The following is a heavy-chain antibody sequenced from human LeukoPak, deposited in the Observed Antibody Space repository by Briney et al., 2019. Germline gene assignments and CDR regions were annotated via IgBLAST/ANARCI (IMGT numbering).Heavy chain of an antibody. J-gene: IGHJ4*02. D-gene: IGHD2-8*02. V-gene: IGHV3-23*01. CDR1: GGSISSSSYY. CDR2: ISGSGGST. CDR3: AKDTVGLVFDY. Sequence: ETLSLTCTVSGGSISSSSYYWGWIRQPPGKGLEWVSAISGSGGSTYYADSVKGRFTISRDNSKNTLYLQMNSLRAEDTAVYYCAKDTVGLVFDYWGQGTLVTVSS.